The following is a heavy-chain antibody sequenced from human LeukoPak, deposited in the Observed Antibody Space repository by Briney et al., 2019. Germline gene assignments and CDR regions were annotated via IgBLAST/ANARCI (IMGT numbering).Heavy chain of an antibody. D-gene: IGHD3-10*02. Sequence: PSETLSLTCTVSGGSISSGDYYWRWIRQPPGKGLEWIGYIYYSGSTYYNPSLKSRVTISVDTSKNQFSLKLSSVTAADTAVYYCARDASLWLGSTYFDYWGQGTLVTVSS. J-gene: IGHJ4*02. CDR3: ARDASLWLGSTYFDY. V-gene: IGHV4-30-4*01. CDR1: GGSISSGDYY. CDR2: IYYSGST.